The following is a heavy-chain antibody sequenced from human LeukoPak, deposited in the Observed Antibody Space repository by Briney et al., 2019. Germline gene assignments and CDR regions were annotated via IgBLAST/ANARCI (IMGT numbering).Heavy chain of an antibody. CDR2: IYTIGST. J-gene: IGHJ5*02. Sequence: SETLSLTCTVSGGSISSYYWSYIRQPAGKGLEWIGRIYTIGSTNYNPSLKSRVTMSVDTSKNQFSMSLSSVTAADTAVYYCARERQLPGRSNWFDPWGQGTLVTVSS. D-gene: IGHD2-2*01. V-gene: IGHV4-4*07. CDR3: ARERQLPGRSNWFDP. CDR1: GGSISSYY.